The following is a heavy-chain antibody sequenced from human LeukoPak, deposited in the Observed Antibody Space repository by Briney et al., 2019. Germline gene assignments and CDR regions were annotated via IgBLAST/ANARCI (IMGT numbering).Heavy chain of an antibody. CDR2: IYTSGST. CDR1: GGSISSCY. CDR3: ARDLRGSTSWRFDP. J-gene: IGHJ5*02. V-gene: IGHV4-4*07. Sequence: SETLSLTCTVSGGSISSCYWSWIRQPAGKGLEWIGRIYTSGSTNYNPSLKSRVTMSVDTSKNQFSLKLSSVTAADTAVYYCARDLRGSTSWRFDPWGQGTLVTVSS. D-gene: IGHD2-2*01.